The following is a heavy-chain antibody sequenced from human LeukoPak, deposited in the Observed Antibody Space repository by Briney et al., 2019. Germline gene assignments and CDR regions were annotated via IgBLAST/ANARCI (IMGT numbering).Heavy chain of an antibody. CDR3: ARGDDSSGYYYVFDY. CDR2: INPSGGST. Sequence: ASVKVSCKASGYTFTGYYMHWVRQAPGQGLEWKGIINPSGGSTSYAQKFQGRVTMTRDTSTSTVYMELSSLRSEDTAVYYCARGDDSSGYYYVFDYWGQGTLVTVSS. CDR1: GYTFTGYY. V-gene: IGHV1-46*01. D-gene: IGHD3-22*01. J-gene: IGHJ4*02.